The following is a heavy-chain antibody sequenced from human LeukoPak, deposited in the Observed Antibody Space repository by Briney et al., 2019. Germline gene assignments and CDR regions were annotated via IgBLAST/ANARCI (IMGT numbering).Heavy chain of an antibody. CDR1: GYSTSSGYY. Sequence: PSETLSLTCAVSGYSTSSGYYWGWIRQPPGKGLEWIGSIYHSGSTYYNPSLKSRVTISVDTSENQFSLKLSSVTAADTAVYYCAKTALYSSGWSEDDAFDIWGQGTMVTVSS. D-gene: IGHD6-19*01. CDR2: IYHSGST. CDR3: AKTALYSSGWSEDDAFDI. V-gene: IGHV4-38-2*01. J-gene: IGHJ3*02.